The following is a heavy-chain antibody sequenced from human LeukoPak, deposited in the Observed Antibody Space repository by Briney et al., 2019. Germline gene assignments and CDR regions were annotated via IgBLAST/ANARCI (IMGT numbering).Heavy chain of an antibody. CDR2: ISAYNGNT. V-gene: IGHV1-18*01. CDR1: GYTFTSYG. CDR3: ARDQGHLKGITMMVVVTNPFDY. D-gene: IGHD3-22*01. J-gene: IGHJ4*02. Sequence: ASVKVSCKASGYTFTSYGISWVRQAPGQGLEWMGWISAYNGNTNYAQKLQGRVTMTTDTSTSTAYMELRSLRSDDTAVYYCARDQGHLKGITMMVVVTNPFDYWGQGTLVTVSS.